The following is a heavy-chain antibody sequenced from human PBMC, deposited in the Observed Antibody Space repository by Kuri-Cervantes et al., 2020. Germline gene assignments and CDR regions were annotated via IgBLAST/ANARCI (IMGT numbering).Heavy chain of an antibody. CDR3: ASLRYGSGSYYSDY. D-gene: IGHD3-10*01. V-gene: IGHV3-33*01. Sequence: GGSLRLSCAASGFTFSSYGMQWVRQAPGKGLEWVALIYYDGSNKYYADSVKGRFTISRDNPKNTLYLQMSSLRAEDTAVYYCASLRYGSGSYYSDYWGQGTLVTVSS. CDR2: IYYDGSNK. CDR1: GFTFSSYG. J-gene: IGHJ4*02.